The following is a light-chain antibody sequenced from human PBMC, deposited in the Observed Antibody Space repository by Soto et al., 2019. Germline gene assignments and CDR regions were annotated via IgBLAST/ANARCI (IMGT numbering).Light chain of an antibody. Sequence: QSVLTQPASVSGSPGQPITISCTGTSSDVGGYNYVSWYQQHPGKAPKVMIYDVSNRPSGVSNRFSGSKSGNTASLTISGLQAEDEADYYCGSHTTSSTLYVFGTGTKLTVL. CDR1: SSDVGGYNY. J-gene: IGLJ1*01. CDR2: DVS. V-gene: IGLV2-14*01. CDR3: GSHTTSSTLYV.